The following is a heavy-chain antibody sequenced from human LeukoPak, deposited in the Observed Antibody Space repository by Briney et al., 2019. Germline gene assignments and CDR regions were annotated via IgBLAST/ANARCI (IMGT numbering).Heavy chain of an antibody. Sequence: PSETLSLTCNVSVGYISSYYWSWIRQPPGKGLEWIGYIYYSGSTNYNPSLKSRVTISVDTSKNQFSLKVTSVTAADTAVYYCARMGRPLRGVRYYYYMDVWGKGTTVTVSS. CDR2: IYYSGST. V-gene: IGHV4-59*01. CDR1: VGYISSYY. J-gene: IGHJ6*03. D-gene: IGHD3-10*01. CDR3: ARMGRPLRGVRYYYYMDV.